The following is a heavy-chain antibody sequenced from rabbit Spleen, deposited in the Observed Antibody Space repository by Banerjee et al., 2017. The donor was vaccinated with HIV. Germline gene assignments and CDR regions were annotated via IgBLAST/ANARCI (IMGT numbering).Heavy chain of an antibody. CDR1: GFSFSTSDY. CDR2: IAGSSSVA. J-gene: IGHJ4*01. CDR3: ARWTSSDGYFDL. D-gene: IGHD1-1*01. Sequence: QSLEESGGDLVKPGASLTLTCTASGFSFSTSDYMCWVRQAPGKGLEWISCIAGSSSVAYYASWAKGRFTISKASSTTVTLQMTSLTAADTATYFCARWTSSDGYFDLWGPGTLVTVS. V-gene: IGHV1S40*01.